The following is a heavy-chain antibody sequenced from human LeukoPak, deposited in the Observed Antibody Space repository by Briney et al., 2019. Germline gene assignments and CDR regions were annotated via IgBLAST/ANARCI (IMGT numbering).Heavy chain of an antibody. CDR3: AGGNGWYYY. D-gene: IGHD6-19*01. CDR1: DGSISSSSYY. J-gene: IGHJ4*02. CDR2: IYHSGST. Sequence: RASETLSLTCTVSDGSISSSSYYWGWIRQPPGKGLEWIGSIYHSGSTYYNPSLKSRVTISVDTSKNQFSLKLSSVTAADTAVYYCAGGNGWYYYWGQGTLVTVSS. V-gene: IGHV4-39*07.